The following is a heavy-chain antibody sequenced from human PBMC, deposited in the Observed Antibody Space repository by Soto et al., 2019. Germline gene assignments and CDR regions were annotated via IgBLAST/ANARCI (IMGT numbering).Heavy chain of an antibody. CDR3: ASVDYGDYGLYFDL. D-gene: IGHD4-17*01. J-gene: IGHJ2*01. V-gene: IGHV3-53*01. CDR2: IYSGGST. CDR1: GFTVTNKY. Sequence: EVQLVESGGGLIQPGGSLRLSCAASGFTVTNKYMTWVRQAPGKGLEWVSVIYSGGSTSYADSVKGRFTISRDNSKNILYLQMHSLRAEDTAVYYCASVDYGDYGLYFDLWGRGTLGTVSS.